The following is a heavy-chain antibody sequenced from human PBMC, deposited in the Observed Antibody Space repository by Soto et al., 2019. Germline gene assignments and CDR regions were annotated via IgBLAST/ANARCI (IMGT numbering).Heavy chain of an antibody. Sequence: PGGSLRLSCAASGLTFSNVGMTWVRQAPGKGLEWVGRIKSKSDGETADVAAPVKARFTISRDDSKNTVFLEMNSLKSEDTALYYCAITAMINRDSSTSFDYWGRGTQVTVSS. J-gene: IGHJ4*02. CDR3: AITAMINRDSSTSFDY. D-gene: IGHD5-18*01. V-gene: IGHV3-15*01. CDR2: IKSKSDGETA. CDR1: GLTFSNVG.